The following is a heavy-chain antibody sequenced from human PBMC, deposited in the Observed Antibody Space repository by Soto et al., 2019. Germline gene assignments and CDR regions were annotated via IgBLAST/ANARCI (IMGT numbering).Heavy chain of an antibody. CDR2: INAGNGNT. CDR1: GYTFTSYA. V-gene: IGHV1-3*01. D-gene: IGHD3-10*01. CDR3: ARGPASRFGTELPGYGMDV. J-gene: IGHJ6*02. Sequence: GASVKVSCKASGYTFTSYAMHWVRQAPGQRLEWMGWINAGNGNTKYSQKFQGRVTITRDTSASTAYMELSSLRSEDTAVYYCARGPASRFGTELPGYGMDVWGQGTTVTVSS.